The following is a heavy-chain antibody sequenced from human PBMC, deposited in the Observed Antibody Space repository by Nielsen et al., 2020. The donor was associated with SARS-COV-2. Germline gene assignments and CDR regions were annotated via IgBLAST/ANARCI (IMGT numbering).Heavy chain of an antibody. CDR1: GYTLTELS. CDR2: FDPEDGET. J-gene: IGHJ6*02. Sequence: ASVKVSCKVSGYTLTELSMHWVRQAPGKGLEWMGGFDPEDGETIYAQKFQGRVTMTEDTSTSTAYMELRSLRSDDTAVYYCASSYDFWSGSDYGMDVWGQGTTVTVSS. CDR3: ASSYDFWSGSDYGMDV. V-gene: IGHV1-24*01. D-gene: IGHD3-3*01.